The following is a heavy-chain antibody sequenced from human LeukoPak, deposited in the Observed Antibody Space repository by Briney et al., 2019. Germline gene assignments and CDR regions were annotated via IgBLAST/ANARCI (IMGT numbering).Heavy chain of an antibody. J-gene: IGHJ4*02. CDR1: GFTFSSYA. CDR3: AKEDSDIVVVVAAIGFDY. Sequence: PGGSLRLSCAASGFTFSSYAMSWVRQAPGKGLEWVSAISGSGSSTYYADSVKGRFTISRDNSKNTLYLQMNSLRAEDTAVYYCAKEDSDIVVVVAAIGFDYWGQGTLVTVSS. D-gene: IGHD2-15*01. CDR2: ISGSGSST. V-gene: IGHV3-23*01.